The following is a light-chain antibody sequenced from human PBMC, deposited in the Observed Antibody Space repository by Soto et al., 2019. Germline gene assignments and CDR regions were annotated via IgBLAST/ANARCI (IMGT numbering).Light chain of an antibody. CDR2: KAS. CDR3: QQYNSYFPWT. J-gene: IGKJ1*01. CDR1: QSISSW. Sequence: DFQMTQSPSTLSASVGDRVTITCRASQSISSWLAWYQQKPGKAPKLLIYKASSLETGVPSRFSGSGSGTEFTLTINSLQPDDFATYYRQQYNSYFPWTFGQGTKVEIE. V-gene: IGKV1-5*03.